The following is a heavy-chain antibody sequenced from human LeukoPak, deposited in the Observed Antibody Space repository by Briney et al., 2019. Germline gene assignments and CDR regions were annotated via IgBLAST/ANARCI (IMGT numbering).Heavy chain of an antibody. Sequence: PSQTLSLTCTVSGGSISSGGYYWSWIRQPPGKGLEWIGYIYHSGSIYYNPSLKSRVTISVDRSKNQFSLKLSSVTAADTAVYYCARDTKVLDAFDIWGQGTMVTVSS. CDR1: GGSISSGGYY. D-gene: IGHD3-3*01. CDR2: IYHSGSI. J-gene: IGHJ3*02. CDR3: ARDTKVLDAFDI. V-gene: IGHV4-30-2*01.